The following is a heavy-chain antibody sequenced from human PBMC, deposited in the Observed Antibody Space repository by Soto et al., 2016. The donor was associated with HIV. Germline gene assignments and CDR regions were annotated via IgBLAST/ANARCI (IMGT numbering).Heavy chain of an antibody. D-gene: IGHD3-22*01. CDR3: ASNSYDSSDLLHVFDI. V-gene: IGHV4-28*01. J-gene: IGHJ3*02. Sequence: QVQLQESGPGLVKSSDTLSLTCTVSGYSISNSNWWGWIRQPPGKGLEWIGHIYYSGSTYYNPSLKSRVTMSVDTSKNQFSLKLSSVTAVDTAVYYCASNSYDSSDLLHVFDIWGPRDKWYTVSS. CDR1: GYSISNSNW. CDR2: IYYSGST.